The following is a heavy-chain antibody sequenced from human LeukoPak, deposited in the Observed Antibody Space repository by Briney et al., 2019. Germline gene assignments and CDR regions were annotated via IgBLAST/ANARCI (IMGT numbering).Heavy chain of an antibody. J-gene: IGHJ4*02. CDR3: AKDHKGYYDSSGYYGLYLDH. Sequence: GGSLRLSCAASGFTFSSYGMHWVRQAPGKGLEWVAVIWYDGSNKYYADSVKGRFTISRDNSKNTLYLQMNSLRAEDTAVYYCAKDHKGYYDSSGYYGLYLDHWGQGTLVTVSS. V-gene: IGHV3-33*06. CDR1: GFTFSSYG. D-gene: IGHD3-22*01. CDR2: IWYDGSNK.